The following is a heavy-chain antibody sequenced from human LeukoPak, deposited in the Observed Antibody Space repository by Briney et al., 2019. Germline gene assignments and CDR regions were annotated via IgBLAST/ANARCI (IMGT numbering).Heavy chain of an antibody. CDR2: IYYSGNT. J-gene: IGHJ4*02. Sequence: SGTLSLTCAVSCGSISSSYWWSWVRQPPGKGLEWIGSIYYSGNTYYNPSLKSRVTISVDTSKNQFSLKLSSVTAADTAVYYCARDVEDPDYDYVWGSYRQPPYYFDYWGQGTLVTVSS. CDR1: CGSISSSYW. D-gene: IGHD3-16*02. CDR3: ARDVEDPDYDYVWGSYRQPPYYFDY. V-gene: IGHV4-4*02.